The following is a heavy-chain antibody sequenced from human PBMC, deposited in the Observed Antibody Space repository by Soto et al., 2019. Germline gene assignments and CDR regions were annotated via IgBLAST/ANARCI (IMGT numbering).Heavy chain of an antibody. CDR3: HGYGY. CDR2: IYSGGTT. CDR1: GFTVRANY. Sequence: EVQLVESGGGLIQPGGSLRLSCAVSGFTVRANYMSWVRQAPGKGLEWVSVIYSGGTTYYADSVKDRFIISRDISKNTLYLQMNILRAEDAAVYYCHGYGYWGQGTLVTVSS. V-gene: IGHV3-53*01. D-gene: IGHD5-12*01. J-gene: IGHJ4*02.